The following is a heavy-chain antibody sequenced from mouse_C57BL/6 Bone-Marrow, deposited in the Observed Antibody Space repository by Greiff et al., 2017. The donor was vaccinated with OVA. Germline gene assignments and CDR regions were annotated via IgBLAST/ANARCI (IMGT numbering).Heavy chain of an antibody. V-gene: IGHV14-2*01. CDR2: IDPEDGET. D-gene: IGHD3-2*02. CDR1: GFNITDYY. J-gene: IGHJ3*01. CDR3: AIPPPAQAPWFAY. Sequence: VQLQQSGAELVKPGASVKLSCTASGFNITDYYMHWVKQRTEQGLEWIGRIDPEDGETKYAPKFQGKATITADTSSNTAYLQLSSLTSEDTAVYDCAIPPPAQAPWFAYWGQGTLVTVSA.